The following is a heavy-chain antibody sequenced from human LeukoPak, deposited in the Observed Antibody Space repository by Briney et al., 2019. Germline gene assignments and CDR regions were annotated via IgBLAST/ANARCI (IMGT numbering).Heavy chain of an antibody. J-gene: IGHJ5*02. V-gene: IGHV1-69*01. CDR2: IIPIFGTA. CDR1: GGTFSRYS. Sequence: GASVKVSCKAYGGTFSRYSISWVRQAPGQGLEWMGGIIPIFGTANYAQKFQGRVTITADESTSTAYMELSSLRSEDTAVYYCARDSNPQGSSVMGGYNLWGQGTLATVSS. D-gene: IGHD5-12*01. CDR3: ARDSNPQGSSVMGGYNL.